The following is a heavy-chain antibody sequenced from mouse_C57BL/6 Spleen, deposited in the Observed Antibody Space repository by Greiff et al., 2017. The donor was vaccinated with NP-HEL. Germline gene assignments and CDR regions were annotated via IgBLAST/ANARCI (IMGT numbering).Heavy chain of an antibody. Sequence: EVQLQQSGPELVKPGASVKISCKASGYTFTDYYMNWVKQSHGKSLEWIGDINPNNGGTSYNQKFKGKATLTVDKSSSTAYMELRSLTSEDSAVYYCARWVYYGNYKNWGQGTSVTVSS. J-gene: IGHJ4*01. CDR2: INPNNGGT. CDR1: GYTFTDYY. V-gene: IGHV1-26*01. D-gene: IGHD2-1*01. CDR3: ARWVYYGNYKN.